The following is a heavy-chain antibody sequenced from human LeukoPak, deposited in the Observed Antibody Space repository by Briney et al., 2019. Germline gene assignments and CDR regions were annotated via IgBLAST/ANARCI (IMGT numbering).Heavy chain of an antibody. CDR3: ARSGDLRLEWLFH. Sequence: SETLSLTCTVSGGSISSSSYYWGWIRQPPGKGLEWIGSIYYSGSTYYNPSLKGRVTISVDTSKNQFSLKLSSVTAADTAVYYCARSGDLRLEWLFHWGQGTLVTVSS. J-gene: IGHJ4*02. CDR2: IYYSGST. D-gene: IGHD3-3*01. CDR1: GGSISSSSYY. V-gene: IGHV4-39*01.